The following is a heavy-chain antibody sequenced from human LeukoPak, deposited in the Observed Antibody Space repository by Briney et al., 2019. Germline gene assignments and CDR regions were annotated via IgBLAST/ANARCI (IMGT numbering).Heavy chain of an antibody. CDR3: ARDAPSSSHFDY. D-gene: IGHD6-13*01. CDR2: IHYSGST. J-gene: IGHJ4*02. V-gene: IGHV4-61*08. CDR1: GGSISSGDYY. Sequence: SETLSLTCTVSGGSISSGDYYWSWIRQPPGKGLEWIGYIHYSGSTNYNPSLKSRVTISVDTSKNQFSLKLSSVTAADTAVYYCARDAPSSSHFDYWGQGTLVTVSS.